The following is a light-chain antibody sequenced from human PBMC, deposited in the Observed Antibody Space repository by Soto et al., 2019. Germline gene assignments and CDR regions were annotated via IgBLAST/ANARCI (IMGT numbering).Light chain of an antibody. Sequence: EIVMTQSPATLSLSPGEGATLSCRASLTISNNFIAWYQQRAGQAPRLVIYGASTRATGIPDRFSGSGSGTDFTLTISSLEPEDFAVYYCQQRSNWPYTFGQGTKVDI. J-gene: IGKJ2*01. CDR3: QQRSNWPYT. V-gene: IGKV3D-20*02. CDR1: LTISNNF. CDR2: GAS.